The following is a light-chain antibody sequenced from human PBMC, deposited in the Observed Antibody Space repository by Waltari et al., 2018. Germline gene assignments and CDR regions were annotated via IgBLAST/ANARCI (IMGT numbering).Light chain of an antibody. CDR2: RAT. J-gene: IGKJ1*01. CDR1: QSIGTW. Sequence: DIQMTQSPSTLSASVGDRVTITCRASQSIGTWLAWYQQKPGRAPNVMIYRATSLESGVPSRFSGSGSGTDFTLTITSLQPDDFATYYCQQYNVSPWTFGQGTKVEIE. CDR3: QQYNVSPWT. V-gene: IGKV1-5*03.